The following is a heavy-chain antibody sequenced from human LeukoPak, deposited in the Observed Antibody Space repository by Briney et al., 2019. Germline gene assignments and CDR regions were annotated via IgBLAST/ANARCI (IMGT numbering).Heavy chain of an antibody. V-gene: IGHV1-69*13. J-gene: IGHJ3*02. D-gene: IGHD3-22*01. CDR1: GGTFSSYA. CDR2: IIPIFGTA. CDR3: ARDLIYYDSSGYHNDAFDI. Sequence: ASVKVSCKASGGTFSSYAISWVRQAPGQGLEWMGGIIPIFGTANYAQKFQGRVTITADESTSTAYMELSSLRSEDTAVYYCARDLIYYDSSGYHNDAFDIWGQGTMVTVSS.